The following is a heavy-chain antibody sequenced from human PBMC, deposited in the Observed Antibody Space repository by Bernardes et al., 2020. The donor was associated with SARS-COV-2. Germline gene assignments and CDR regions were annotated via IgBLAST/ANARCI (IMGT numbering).Heavy chain of an antibody. CDR3: ARARITMIVVVTEFDY. CDR2: IYYSGST. Sequence: SETLSLTCTVSGGSISSSSYYWGWIRQPPGKGLEWIGSIYYSGSTYYNPSLKSRVTISVDTSKNQFSLKLSSVTAADTAVYYCARARITMIVVVTEFDYWGQGTLVTVSS. D-gene: IGHD3-22*01. J-gene: IGHJ4*02. V-gene: IGHV4-39*07. CDR1: GGSISSSSYY.